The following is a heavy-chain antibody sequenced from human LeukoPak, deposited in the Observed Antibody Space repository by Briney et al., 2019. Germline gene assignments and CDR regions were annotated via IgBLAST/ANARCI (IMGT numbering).Heavy chain of an antibody. CDR1: GYIFTSYG. CDR3: ARVDSLVGATPLDY. V-gene: IGHV1-18*01. D-gene: IGHD1-26*01. J-gene: IGHJ4*02. CDR2: ISAYNGNT. Sequence: ASVNVSCKASGYIFTSYGISWVRQAPGQGLEWMGWISAYNGNTNYAQKLQGRVTMTTDTSTSTAYMELRSLRSDDTAVYYCARVDSLVGATPLDYWGQGTLVTVSS.